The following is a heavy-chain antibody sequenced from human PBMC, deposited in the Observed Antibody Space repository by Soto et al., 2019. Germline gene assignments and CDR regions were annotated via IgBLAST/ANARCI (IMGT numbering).Heavy chain of an antibody. J-gene: IGHJ6*03. Sequence: PSETLSLTCTVSGDSISNYYWSWIRQPPGKGLEWIGYIFYSGSTNYSPSLKSRVTISVDTSKTQFSLKLSSVTAADTAVYYCARTNYNYIWGSYPSRNFYYMDVWGKGTTVTVSS. CDR2: IFYSGST. CDR3: ARTNYNYIWGSYPSRNFYYMDV. D-gene: IGHD3-16*02. V-gene: IGHV4-59*01. CDR1: GDSISNYY.